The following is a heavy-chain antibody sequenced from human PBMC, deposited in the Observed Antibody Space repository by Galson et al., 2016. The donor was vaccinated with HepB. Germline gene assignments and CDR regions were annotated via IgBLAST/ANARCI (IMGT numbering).Heavy chain of an antibody. V-gene: IGHV5-10-1*01. CDR1: GYNFTNYW. J-gene: IGHJ4*02. CDR3: ARKLLAYASGTYYNAQSDY. CDR2: IDPSDSYT. D-gene: IGHD3-10*01. Sequence: QSGAEVTKPGESLRISCKGSGYNFTNYWIIWVRQMPGKGLEWMGRIDPSDSYTNYSPSSQGHVTISSDRSMSTAYLQWSSLQASDTAIYYCARKLLAYASGTYYNAQSDYWGRGTLVTVSS.